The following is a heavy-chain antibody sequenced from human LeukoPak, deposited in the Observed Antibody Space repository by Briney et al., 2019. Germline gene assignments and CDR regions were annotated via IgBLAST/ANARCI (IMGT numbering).Heavy chain of an antibody. D-gene: IGHD3-22*01. Sequence: GGSLRLSCAASGFTFSSYGMHWVRQAPGRGLEWVAVIWYDGSNKYYADSVKGRFTISRDNSKNTLYLQMNSLRAEDTAVYYCAKGTYYYDSSGYSETYYFDYWGQGTLVTVSS. CDR1: GFTFSSYG. CDR2: IWYDGSNK. CDR3: AKGTYYYDSSGYSETYYFDY. J-gene: IGHJ4*02. V-gene: IGHV3-33*06.